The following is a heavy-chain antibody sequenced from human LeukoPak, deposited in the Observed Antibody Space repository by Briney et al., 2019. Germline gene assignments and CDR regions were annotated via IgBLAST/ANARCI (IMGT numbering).Heavy chain of an antibody. CDR3: ARGQVAPYYFDY. CDR1: GGSISSYY. D-gene: IGHD2-15*01. Sequence: SETLSLTCTVSGGSISSYYWSWIRQPPGKGLEWIGYIYYSGSTNYNPSLKSRVTISVDTSKNQFSLKLNSVTAADTAVYYCARGQVAPYYFDYWGQGTLVTVSS. CDR2: IYYSGST. J-gene: IGHJ4*02. V-gene: IGHV4-59*01.